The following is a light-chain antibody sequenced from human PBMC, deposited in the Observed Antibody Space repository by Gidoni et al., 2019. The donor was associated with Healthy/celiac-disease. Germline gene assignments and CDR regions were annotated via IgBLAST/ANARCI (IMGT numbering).Light chain of an antibody. CDR3: QQRSNWPS. J-gene: IGKJ3*01. V-gene: IGKV3-11*01. CDR1: QSVSSY. Sequence: EIVLTQSPATLSLSPGERATLSSRASQSVSSYLAWYQQKPGQAPRLLIYDASNRATGIPARFSGSGSGTDFTLTISSLEPEDFAVYYCQQRSNWPSFXPXTKVXIK. CDR2: DAS.